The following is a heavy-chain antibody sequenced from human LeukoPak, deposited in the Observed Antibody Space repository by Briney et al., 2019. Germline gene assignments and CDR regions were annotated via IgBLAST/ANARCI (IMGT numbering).Heavy chain of an antibody. V-gene: IGHV3-23*01. CDR1: GFTYGSYA. CDR3: AKSRFGGVIVDFDY. Sequence: GGSLRLSCAASGFTYGSYAMSWVRQDPGKGLEWVSAISGSGGSTYYADSLKGRFTISRDNSKNTLYLQMNSLRAEDTAVYYCAKSRFGGVIVDFDYWGQGTLVTVSS. J-gene: IGHJ4*02. CDR2: ISGSGGST. D-gene: IGHD3-16*02.